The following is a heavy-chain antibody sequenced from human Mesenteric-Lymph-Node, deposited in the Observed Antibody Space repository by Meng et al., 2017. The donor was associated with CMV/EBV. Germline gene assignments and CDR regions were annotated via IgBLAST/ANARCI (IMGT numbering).Heavy chain of an antibody. CDR2: IGSSARTI. CDR3: AKASTEYQLLENYFDF. V-gene: IGHV3-11*01. CDR1: GFTFSDYY. Sequence: GESLKISCAASGFTFSDYYMSWIRQAPGKGLEWVSYIGSSARTIYYADSVKGRFTISRDNAKNSLYLQMNSLRAEDTAVYYCAKASTEYQLLENYFDFWGRGTVVTVSS. J-gene: IGHJ4*02. D-gene: IGHD2-2*01.